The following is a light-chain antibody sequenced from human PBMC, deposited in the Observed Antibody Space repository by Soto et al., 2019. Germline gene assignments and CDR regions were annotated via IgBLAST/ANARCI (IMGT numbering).Light chain of an antibody. CDR1: SSDVGGYNY. CDR3: CSFTSSNTHV. CDR2: EVS. Sequence: QSALTQPASVSGSPGQSITISCTGTSSDVGGYNYVSWYQQHPGKAPKLMIYEVSNRPSGVSSRFSGSKSGNTASLTISGLQAEDEADYYCCSFTSSNTHVFGTGTKLTVL. V-gene: IGLV2-14*01. J-gene: IGLJ1*01.